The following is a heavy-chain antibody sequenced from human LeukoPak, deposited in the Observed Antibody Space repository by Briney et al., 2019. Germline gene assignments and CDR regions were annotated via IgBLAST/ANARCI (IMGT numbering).Heavy chain of an antibody. CDR1: GGSISSGGYS. V-gene: IGHV4-30-2*01. J-gene: IGHJ3*02. CDR3: ARSYGLDAFDI. CDR2: IYHSGST. Sequence: SQTLSLTCAVSGGSISSGGYSWSWIRQPPGKGLEWIGYIYHSGSTYYNPSLKSRVTISVDPSKNQVSLKLSSVTAADTAVYYCARSYGLDAFDIWGQGTMVTVSS. D-gene: IGHD4-17*01.